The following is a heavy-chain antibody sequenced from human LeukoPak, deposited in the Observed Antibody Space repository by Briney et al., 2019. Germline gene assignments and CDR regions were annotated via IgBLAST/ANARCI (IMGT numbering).Heavy chain of an antibody. J-gene: IGHJ6*02. CDR2: IYSSGRT. D-gene: IGHD6-6*01. CDR3: ARHGDGGSSSAWFDYYYYGMDV. CDR1: GGSISNYY. V-gene: IGHV4-4*07. Sequence: SETLSLTCTVSGGSISNYYWSWIRQPAGKGLEWIGRIYSSGRTNYNPSLKSRVTMSVDTSKNQFSLKLSSVTAADTAVYYCARHGDGGSSSAWFDYYYYGMDVWGQGTTVTVSS.